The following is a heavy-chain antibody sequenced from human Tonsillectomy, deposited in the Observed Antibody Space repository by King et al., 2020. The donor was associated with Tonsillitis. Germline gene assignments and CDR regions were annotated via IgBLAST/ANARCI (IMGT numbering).Heavy chain of an antibody. Sequence: VQLVESGGGLVQPGGSLRLSCAASGFTFSSYWMHWVRQAPGKGLVWVSRINSDGSSTGYADSVKGRFTISRDNAKNTLYLQMNSLRAEDTAVYYCVGNYLDYYYGMDFWGQGTTVTVSS. CDR2: INSDGSST. CDR1: GFTFSSYW. J-gene: IGHJ6*02. D-gene: IGHD3-22*01. CDR3: VGNYLDYYYGMDF. V-gene: IGHV3-74*02.